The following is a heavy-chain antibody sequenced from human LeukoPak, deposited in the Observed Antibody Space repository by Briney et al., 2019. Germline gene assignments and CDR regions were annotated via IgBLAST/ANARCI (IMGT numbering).Heavy chain of an antibody. CDR1: GYTFTSYY. CDR2: INPSGGST. J-gene: IGHJ4*02. Sequence: ASVKVSCKASGYTFTSYYMHWVRQAPGQGLEWMGIINPSGGSTSCAQKFQGRVTMTRDTSTSTVYMELSSLRSEDTAVYYCARGGRVDSPADYFDYWGQGTLVTVSS. D-gene: IGHD3-10*01. V-gene: IGHV1-46*01. CDR3: ARGGRVDSPADYFDY.